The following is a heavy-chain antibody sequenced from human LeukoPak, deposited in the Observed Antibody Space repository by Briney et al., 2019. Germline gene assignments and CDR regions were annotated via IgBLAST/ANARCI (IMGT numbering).Heavy chain of an antibody. Sequence: ASVKVSCKASGYSFTGHYMHWVRQAPGQGLEWMGWINPKSGGTNYAQKFQGRVTMTRDTSISTAYMELSRLRSDDTAVYYCARSPHILTGENFDYWGQGTLVTVSS. CDR1: GYSFTGHY. V-gene: IGHV1-2*02. D-gene: IGHD3-9*01. CDR3: ARSPHILTGENFDY. CDR2: INPKSGGT. J-gene: IGHJ4*02.